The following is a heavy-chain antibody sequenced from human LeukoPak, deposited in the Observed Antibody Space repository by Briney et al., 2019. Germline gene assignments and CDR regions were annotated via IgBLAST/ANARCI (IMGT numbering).Heavy chain of an antibody. V-gene: IGHV3-7*01. D-gene: IGHD3-16*01. CDR1: GFTFSNDW. Sequence: GGSLRLSCAASGFTFSNDWMTWVRQAPGKGLEWVAYIKYDGSEKNYVDSVKGRFTISRDNAKNSLYLQMNSLRAEDTAVYYCARGLGGGYWGQGTQVTVSS. J-gene: IGHJ4*02. CDR3: ARGLGGGY. CDR2: IKYDGSEK.